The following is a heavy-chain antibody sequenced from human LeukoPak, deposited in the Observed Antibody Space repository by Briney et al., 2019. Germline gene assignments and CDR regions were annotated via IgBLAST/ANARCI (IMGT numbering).Heavy chain of an antibody. CDR2: ISWNSGSI. D-gene: IGHD4-17*01. V-gene: IGHV3-9*01. Sequence: PGGSLRLSCAASGFTFDDYAMHWVRQAPGKGLEWVSGISWNSGSIGYADSVKGRFTISRDNAKNTLYLQMNSLRAEDTAVYYCAKDQAYYGDYVLDYWGQGTLVTVSS. CDR3: AKDQAYYGDYVLDY. CDR1: GFTFDDYA. J-gene: IGHJ4*02.